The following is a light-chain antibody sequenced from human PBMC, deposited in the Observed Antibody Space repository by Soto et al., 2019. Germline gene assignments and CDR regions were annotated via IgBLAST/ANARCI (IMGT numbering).Light chain of an antibody. CDR3: QQYYSIPPWT. Sequence: DIVMTQSPESLAVSLGERATINCKSSQSVLYSSNNKNYLTWYQQKPGQPPKLLIYWASTRESGVPDRFSGSGSGTDFTLTISSLQAEDVAVYYCQQYYSIPPWTFGQGTKVDIK. V-gene: IGKV4-1*01. J-gene: IGKJ1*01. CDR2: WAS. CDR1: QSVLYSSNNKNY.